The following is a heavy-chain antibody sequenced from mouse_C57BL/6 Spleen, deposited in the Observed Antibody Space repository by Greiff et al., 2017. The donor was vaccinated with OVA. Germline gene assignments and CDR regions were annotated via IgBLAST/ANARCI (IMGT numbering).Heavy chain of an antibody. D-gene: IGHD2-10*01. Sequence: EVQLQESGPGLVQPSQSLSLTCSVTGYSITSGYYWNWIRQFPGNKLEWMCYISYDGSNNYNPSLKNRISITRDTSKNQFFLKLNSVTTEDTATYYCAQGEAYYDYFDYWGQGTTLTVSS. CDR3: AQGEAYYDYFDY. J-gene: IGHJ2*01. V-gene: IGHV3-6*01. CDR1: GYSITSGYY. CDR2: ISYDGSN.